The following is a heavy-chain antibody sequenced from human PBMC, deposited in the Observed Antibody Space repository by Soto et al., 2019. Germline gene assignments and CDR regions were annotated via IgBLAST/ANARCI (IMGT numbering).Heavy chain of an antibody. J-gene: IGHJ3*02. CDR3: GRQFWSGYYKASDAFDI. V-gene: IGHV1-18*01. Sequence: ASVKVSCKASGYTFTSYGISWVRQAPGQGLEWMGWISAYNGNTNYAQKLQGRVTMTTDTSTSTAYMELRSLRSDDTAVYYCGRQFWSGYYKASDAFDIWGQGTMVTVSS. D-gene: IGHD3-3*01. CDR1: GYTFTSYG. CDR2: ISAYNGNT.